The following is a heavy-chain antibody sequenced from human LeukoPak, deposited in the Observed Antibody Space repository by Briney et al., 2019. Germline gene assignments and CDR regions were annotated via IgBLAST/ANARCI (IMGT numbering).Heavy chain of an antibody. J-gene: IGHJ4*02. D-gene: IGHD6-6*01. Sequence: PGGSLRLSCSASGFTFSNYAMHWVRQAPGKGLEYVSGVSYNGGSTYYADSVKGRFTISRDNAKNSLYLQMNSLRAEDTATYYCARLYSSSSGLRASDYWGQGTLVTVSS. CDR1: GFTFSNYA. CDR3: ARLYSSSSGLRASDY. V-gene: IGHV3-64*04. CDR2: VSYNGGST.